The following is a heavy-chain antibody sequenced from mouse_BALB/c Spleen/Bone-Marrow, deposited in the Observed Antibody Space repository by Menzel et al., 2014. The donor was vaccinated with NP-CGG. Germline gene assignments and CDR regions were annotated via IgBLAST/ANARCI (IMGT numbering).Heavy chain of an antibody. J-gene: IGHJ3*01. CDR1: GFSLTSYG. CDR2: IWAGGST. V-gene: IGHV2-9*02. Sequence: VQLQESGPGLVAPSQSLSITCTVSGFSLTSYGVHWVRQPPGKGLEWLGVIWAGGSTNYNSALMSRLSISKDNSKSQVFVKMNSLQTDDTAMYDCARDRGPPYWGQGTLVTVSA. CDR3: ARDRGPPY. D-gene: IGHD3-1*01.